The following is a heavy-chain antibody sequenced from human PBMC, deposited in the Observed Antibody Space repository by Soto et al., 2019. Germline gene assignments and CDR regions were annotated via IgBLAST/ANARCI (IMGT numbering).Heavy chain of an antibody. CDR2: IIPIFGTA. D-gene: IGHD2-15*01. V-gene: IGHV1-69*06. CDR3: ATGGCSGGSCYYYYYGMDV. J-gene: IGHJ6*02. CDR1: GGTFSSYA. Sequence: QVQLVQSGAEVKKPGSSVKVSCKASGGTFSSYAISWVRQAPGQGLEWMGGIIPIFGTANYAQKFQGRVTITADKSTSTAYMELSSLRSEDTAVYYCATGGCSGGSCYYYYYGMDVWGQGTTVTVSS.